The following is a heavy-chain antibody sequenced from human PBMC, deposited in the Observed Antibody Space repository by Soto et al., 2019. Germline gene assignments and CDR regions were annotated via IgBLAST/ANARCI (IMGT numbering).Heavy chain of an antibody. D-gene: IGHD3-16*02. CDR3: ASGGYDYIWGSYRIRQFDI. V-gene: IGHV4-59*08. CDR2: IYYSGST. Sequence: SETLSLTYTVSGGSISSYYWSWIRQPPGKGLEWFRYIYYSGSTNYNPSLKSRVTISVDTSKKQFSLKLSSVTAADTAVYYCASGGYDYIWGSYRIRQFDIWGQGTMVTVSS. CDR1: GGSISSYY. J-gene: IGHJ3*02.